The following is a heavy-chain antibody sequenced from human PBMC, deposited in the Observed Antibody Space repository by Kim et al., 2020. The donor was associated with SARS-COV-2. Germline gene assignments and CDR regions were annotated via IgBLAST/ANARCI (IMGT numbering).Heavy chain of an antibody. CDR3: AKGESNKGAFFDY. Sequence: GGSLRLSCAASGFTFSSYAMSWVRQAPGKGPEWVSLVSGSGGSTYHADSVKGRFAISRDNSKKTLYLQMNSLRAEDTALYYCAKGESNKGAFFDYWGQGARVTLSS. CDR1: GFTFSSYA. J-gene: IGHJ4*02. V-gene: IGHV3-23*01. CDR2: VSGSGGST.